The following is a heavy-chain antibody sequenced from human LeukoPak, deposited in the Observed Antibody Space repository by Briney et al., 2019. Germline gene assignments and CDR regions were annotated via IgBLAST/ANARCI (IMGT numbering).Heavy chain of an antibody. CDR1: GGSISSSSYY. CDR2: NYSGST. Sequence: WETRSLTCTVSGGSISSSSYYWGWIRQPPGKGLEWIGSNYSGSTYYNPSLQSRLTISVDTSKNQFSLRLSSVTAADTAVYYCARRSPNYYGSGSSVLDPWGQGTLVTVSS. CDR3: ARRSPNYYGSGSSVLDP. D-gene: IGHD3-10*01. V-gene: IGHV4-39*01. J-gene: IGHJ5*02.